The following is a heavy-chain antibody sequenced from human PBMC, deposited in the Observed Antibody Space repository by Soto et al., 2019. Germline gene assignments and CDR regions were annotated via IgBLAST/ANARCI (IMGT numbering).Heavy chain of an antibody. CDR2: INTYNGKT. CDR1: GYTFTNFG. CDR3: CSSQVPTSFDY. V-gene: IGHV1-18*01. D-gene: IGHD2-15*01. J-gene: IGHJ4*02. Sequence: QVQLLQSGAEVMKPGASVKVSCKASGYTFTNFGISWVRQAPGQGLEWMGWINTYNGKTNYAQKLQGRATLTTDTSTSTAYMELRSQTSDDTAIYYCCSSQVPTSFDYWGQGALVTVSS.